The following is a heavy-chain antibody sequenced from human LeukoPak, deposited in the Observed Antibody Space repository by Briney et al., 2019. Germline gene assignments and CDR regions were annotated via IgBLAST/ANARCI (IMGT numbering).Heavy chain of an antibody. Sequence: GGSLRLSCAASGFTFSSHWLHWVRQAPGKGLMWVSRINGDGSTTTYADSVKGRFTISRDNAKNTLYLQMNDLRAEDTAVYYCVSPSSGTFDYWGQGTLLTVSS. CDR2: INGDGSTT. CDR3: VSPSSGTFDY. CDR1: GFTFSSHW. D-gene: IGHD6-19*01. J-gene: IGHJ4*02. V-gene: IGHV3-74*01.